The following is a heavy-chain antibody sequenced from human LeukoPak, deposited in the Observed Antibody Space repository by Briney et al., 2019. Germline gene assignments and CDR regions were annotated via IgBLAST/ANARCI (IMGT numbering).Heavy chain of an antibody. CDR1: GFTFSSYG. J-gene: IGHJ4*02. V-gene: IGHV3-30*18. D-gene: IGHD4-17*01. CDR3: AKALDYGDFDY. Sequence: GSLRLSCAASGFTFSSYGMHWVRQAPGKGLEWVAVMSYDGSNKYYADSVKGRFTISRDNSKNTLYLQMNSLRAEDTAVYYCAKALDYGDFDYWGQGTLVTVSS. CDR2: MSYDGSNK.